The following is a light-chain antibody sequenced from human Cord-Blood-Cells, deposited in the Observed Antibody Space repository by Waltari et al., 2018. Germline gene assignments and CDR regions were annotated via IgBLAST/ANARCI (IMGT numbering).Light chain of an antibody. CDR2: LNSDGSH. CDR3: QTWGTGIQV. CDR1: SGHSSYA. V-gene: IGLV4-69*01. J-gene: IGLJ3*02. Sequence: QLVLTQSPSASASLGASVKLTCTLSSGHSSYAIAWHQQQPEKGPRYLMKLNSDGSHSKGDASPDRFSGSSSGAERYLTISSLQSEDEADYYCQTWGTGIQVFGGGTKLTVL.